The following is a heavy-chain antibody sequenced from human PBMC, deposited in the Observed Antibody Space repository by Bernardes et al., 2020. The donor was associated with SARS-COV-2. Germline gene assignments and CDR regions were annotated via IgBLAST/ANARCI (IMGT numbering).Heavy chain of an antibody. V-gene: IGHV1-18*01. Sequence: AALQDYCKTSGYTFSRYDISWVRQAPGQELEWMGWISTNNGTTKYTQKVQGRVTMTTDTSTSTAYMELRSLRSDDTAVYYCARDEWEQRGGFDHWGQGTLVTVSS. CDR3: ARDEWEQRGGFDH. CDR2: ISTNNGTT. J-gene: IGHJ4*02. CDR1: GYTFSRYD. D-gene: IGHD1-26*01.